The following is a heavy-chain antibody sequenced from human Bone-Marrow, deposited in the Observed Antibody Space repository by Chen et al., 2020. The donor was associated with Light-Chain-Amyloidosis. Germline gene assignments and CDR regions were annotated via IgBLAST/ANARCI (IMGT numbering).Heavy chain of an antibody. V-gene: IGHV3-7*04. CDR2: IKEDGSEK. CDR3: ARGRPGDGDCLDY. J-gene: IGHJ4*02. CDR1: GFTFSRYW. D-gene: IGHD4-17*01. Sequence: EVQLVESGGGLVQAGGSLRLSCAASGFTFSRYWMSWVRQAPGKGLEWVTNIKEDGSEKYYVDSVKGRFTISRDNAKNSLHLQMNSVRAEDTAVYYCARGRPGDGDCLDYWGQGTLVTVSS.